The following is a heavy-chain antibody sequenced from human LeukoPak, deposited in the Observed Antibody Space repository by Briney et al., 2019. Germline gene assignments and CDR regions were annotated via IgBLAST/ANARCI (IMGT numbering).Heavy chain of an antibody. Sequence: SETLSLTCAVYGGSFSGYYWSWIRQPPGKGLEWIGEINHSGSTNYNPSLKSRVTISVDTSKNQFSLKLSSVTAADTAVYYCAGGGGYSYGWGRGNYGRMDVWGQGTTVTASS. CDR3: AGGGGYSYGWGRGNYGRMDV. CDR2: INHSGST. D-gene: IGHD5-18*01. J-gene: IGHJ6*02. CDR1: GGSFSGYY. V-gene: IGHV4-34*01.